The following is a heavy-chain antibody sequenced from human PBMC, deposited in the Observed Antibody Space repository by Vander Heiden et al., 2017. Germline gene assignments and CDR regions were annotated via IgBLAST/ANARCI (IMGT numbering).Heavy chain of an antibody. Sequence: QVQLQQWGAGLLKPSETLSLTCPVYGGSFSGYYWGWIRQPPRKGLEWIGEINHRGSTNYNPSLKSRVTISVDTSKNQFSLKLSSVTAADTAVYYCARRPRNYYDSSGYYSNWFDPWGQGTLVTVSS. J-gene: IGHJ5*02. CDR1: GGSFSGYY. CDR3: ARRPRNYYDSSGYYSNWFDP. D-gene: IGHD3-22*01. CDR2: INHRGST. V-gene: IGHV4-34*01.